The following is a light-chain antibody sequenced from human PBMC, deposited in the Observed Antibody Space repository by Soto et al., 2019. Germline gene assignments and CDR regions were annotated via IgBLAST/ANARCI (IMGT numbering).Light chain of an antibody. CDR3: CSFGSGSTVV. J-gene: IGLJ2*01. CDR2: DVS. CDR1: SSDVGGYNS. Sequence: QSALTQPASMSGSPGQSITISCTGTSSDVGGYNSVSWYQKHPGKAPKLMIYDVSYRPSGVSNRFSGSKSGNTASLTISGLQVEDEAAYYCCSFGSGSTVVFGGGTPLTVL. V-gene: IGLV2-14*03.